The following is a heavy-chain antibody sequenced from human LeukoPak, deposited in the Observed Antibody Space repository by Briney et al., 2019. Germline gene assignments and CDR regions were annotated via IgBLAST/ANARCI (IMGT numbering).Heavy chain of an antibody. CDR2: ILYDGSNK. V-gene: IGHV3-30*04. D-gene: IGHD4-17*01. CDR1: GFTFSSYA. CDR3: ARGDGYGDR. J-gene: IGHJ4*02. Sequence: GRSLRLSCAASGFTFSSYAMHWVRQAPGKGLEWVAVILYDGSNKYYADSVKGRFTISRDNSKNTLYLQMNSLRAEDTAVYYCARGDGYGDRWGQGTLVTVSS.